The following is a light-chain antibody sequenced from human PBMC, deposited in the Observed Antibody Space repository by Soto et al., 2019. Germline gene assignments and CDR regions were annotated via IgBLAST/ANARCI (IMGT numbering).Light chain of an antibody. Sequence: QSVLTQTPSASGTPGQRVTISCSGSNSNIGSNTVTWYQQLPGTAPILLTYRNNQRSSGVPDRFSGSRSGTSGSLAISGLQSEDEADYYCATWDDRLNGYVFGSGTQLTVL. CDR3: ATWDDRLNGYV. CDR2: RNN. CDR1: NSNIGSNT. V-gene: IGLV1-44*01. J-gene: IGLJ7*01.